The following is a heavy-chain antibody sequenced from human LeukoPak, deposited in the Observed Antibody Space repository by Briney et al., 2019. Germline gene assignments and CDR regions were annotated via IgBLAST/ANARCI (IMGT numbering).Heavy chain of an antibody. Sequence: SETLSLTCAVYGGSFSGYYWSWIRQPPGKGLEWIGEINHSGSTNYNPSLKSRVTISVDTSKNQFSLKLSSVTAADTAVYYCARIGSGSYGTFDYWGQGTLVTVSS. CDR3: ARIGSGSYGTFDY. D-gene: IGHD3-10*01. CDR1: GGSFSGYY. V-gene: IGHV4-34*01. CDR2: INHSGST. J-gene: IGHJ4*02.